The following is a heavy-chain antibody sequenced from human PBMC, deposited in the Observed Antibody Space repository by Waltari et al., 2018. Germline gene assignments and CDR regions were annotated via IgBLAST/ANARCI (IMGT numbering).Heavy chain of an antibody. Sequence: GWSRRPPGQGREWIGTMSYNGATYSSPSLKSRVTISRDTSKNQLSLKLGSVTAADTAVYYCATYLGASLGTAAFDVWGQGTMVTVSS. CDR3: ATYLGASLGTAAFDV. D-gene: IGHD1-1*01. J-gene: IGHJ3*01. V-gene: IGHV4-39*01. CDR2: MSYNGAT.